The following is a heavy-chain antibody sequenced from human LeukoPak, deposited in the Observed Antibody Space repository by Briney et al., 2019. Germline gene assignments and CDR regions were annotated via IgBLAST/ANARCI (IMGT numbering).Heavy chain of an antibody. CDR1: GFTFSNYW. V-gene: IGHV3-74*01. CDR2: INSDGSST. D-gene: IGHD3-10*01. Sequence: GGSLRLSCAASGFTFSNYWMHWVRQAPGKGLVWVSHINSDGSSTNYADSVKGRFTISRDNAKNTLYLQMNSLRVEDTAIYYCARVYDYGFDWGQGTLVTVSS. J-gene: IGHJ4*02. CDR3: ARVYDYGFD.